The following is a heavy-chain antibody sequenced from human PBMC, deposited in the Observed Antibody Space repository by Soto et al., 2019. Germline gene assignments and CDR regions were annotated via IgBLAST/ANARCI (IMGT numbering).Heavy chain of an antibody. Sequence: PGGSLRLSCTASGFTFGDYGMSWFRQAPGRGLEWIGFIRSKDYGGAAEYAASVKGRFTISRDDSKSIAYLQMNSLETEDTAMYYCTRPYAITTLYFFTYWGQGTLVTVSS. CDR1: GFTFGDYG. V-gene: IGHV3-49*03. D-gene: IGHD2-8*01. J-gene: IGHJ4*02. CDR2: IRSKDYGGAA. CDR3: TRPYAITTLYFFTY.